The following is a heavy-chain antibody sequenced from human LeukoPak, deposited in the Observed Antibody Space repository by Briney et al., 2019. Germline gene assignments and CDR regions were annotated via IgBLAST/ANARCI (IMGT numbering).Heavy chain of an antibody. CDR1: GDSVSSNSAA. CDR2: TYYRSKWYN. V-gene: IGHV6-1*01. J-gene: IGHJ5*02. D-gene: IGHD6-19*01. Sequence: SQTLSLTCAIPGDSVSSNSAAWNWIRQSPSRGLEWLGRTYYRSKWYNDYAVSVKSRITINPDTSKNQFSLQLNSVTPEDTAVYYCARTISPALSSGVNWFDPWGQGTLVTVSS. CDR3: ARTISPALSSGVNWFDP.